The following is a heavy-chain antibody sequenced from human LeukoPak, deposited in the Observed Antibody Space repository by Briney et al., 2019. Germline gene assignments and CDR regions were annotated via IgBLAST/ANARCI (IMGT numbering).Heavy chain of an antibody. Sequence: PGRSLRLSCAGSGFTFGGYGMLWFRQTPGKGREWVAVIAYDGSRAFYADSVKGRFTISRDNSKNTMSVQMDDLRAEDTAVYYCTRYNNDHFDYWGQGTLVTVSS. CDR1: GFTFGGYG. D-gene: IGHD1-14*01. J-gene: IGHJ4*02. CDR3: TRYNNDHFDY. CDR2: IAYDGSRA. V-gene: IGHV3-33*01.